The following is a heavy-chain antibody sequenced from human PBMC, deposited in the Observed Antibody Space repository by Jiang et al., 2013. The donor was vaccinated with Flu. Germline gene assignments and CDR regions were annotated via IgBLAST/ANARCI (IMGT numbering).Heavy chain of an antibody. CDR1: GGSISSYY. CDR2: IYYSGST. Sequence: TVSGGSISSYYWSWIRQPPGKGLEWIGYIYYSGSTNYNPSLKSRVTISVDTSKNQFSLKLSSVTAADTAVYYCAREDYGMDVWGQGTTVTVSS. CDR3: AREDYGMDV. V-gene: IGHV4-59*01. J-gene: IGHJ6*02.